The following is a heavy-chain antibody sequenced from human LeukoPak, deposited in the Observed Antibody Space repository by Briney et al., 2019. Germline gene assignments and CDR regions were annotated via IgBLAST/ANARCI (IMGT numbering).Heavy chain of an antibody. CDR1: VGTFSSYA. V-gene: IGHV1-69*05. CDR2: IIPIFGTA. D-gene: IGHD1-7*01. J-gene: IGHJ4*02. Sequence: ASVKVSCKASVGTFSSYAISWVRQAPGQGLEWMGGIIPIFGTANYAQKFQGRVTITTDESTSTAYMELSSLRSEDTTVYYCARGPELELFDYWGQGTLVTVSS. CDR3: ARGPELELFDY.